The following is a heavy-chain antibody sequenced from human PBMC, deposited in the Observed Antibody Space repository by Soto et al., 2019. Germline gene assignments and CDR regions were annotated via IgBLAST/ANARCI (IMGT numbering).Heavy chain of an antibody. V-gene: IGHV3-33*01. CDR2: IWYDGSNK. Sequence: GGSLRLSCAASGFTFSSYGMHWVRQAPGKGLEWVAVIWYDGSNKYYADSVKGRFTISRDNSKNTLYLQMNSLRAEDTAVYYCARDEDSGWSLFYGMDVWGQGTTVTVSS. D-gene: IGHD6-19*01. CDR3: ARDEDSGWSLFYGMDV. J-gene: IGHJ6*02. CDR1: GFTFSSYG.